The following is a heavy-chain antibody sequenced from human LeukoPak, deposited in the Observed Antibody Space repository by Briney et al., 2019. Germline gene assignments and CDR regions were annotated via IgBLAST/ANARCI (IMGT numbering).Heavy chain of an antibody. CDR1: GYTYTRYY. Sequence: SSLKVGCKPAGYTYTRYYIHSVREPPRQTLEWVEIINPSGGSKRYAQKLHGRVTMTRDTSTGTVYMALSSLRSEDTAVYYCALLWEDSGYDPFYNWFVPWGEGTLVTVSS. D-gene: IGHD5-12*01. J-gene: IGHJ5*02. CDR3: ALLWEDSGYDPFYNWFVP. V-gene: IGHV1-46*01. CDR2: INPSGGSK.